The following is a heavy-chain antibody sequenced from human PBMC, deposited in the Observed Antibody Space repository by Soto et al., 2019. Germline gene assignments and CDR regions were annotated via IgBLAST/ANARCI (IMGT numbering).Heavy chain of an antibody. Sequence: GGSLRLSCAASGFTFSSYAMHWVRQAPGKGLEWVAVISYDGSNKYYADSVKGRFTISRDNSKNTLYLQMNSLRAEDTAVYYCAREGRAAVPPNNYYYYYGMDVWGQGTTVTVSS. CDR3: AREGRAAVPPNNYYYYYGMDV. CDR1: GFTFSSYA. CDR2: ISYDGSNK. J-gene: IGHJ6*02. V-gene: IGHV3-30-3*01. D-gene: IGHD6-13*01.